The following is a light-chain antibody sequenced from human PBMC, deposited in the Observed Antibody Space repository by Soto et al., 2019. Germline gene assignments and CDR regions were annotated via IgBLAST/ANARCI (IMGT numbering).Light chain of an antibody. CDR3: QEYNSDSST. V-gene: IGKV1-5*01. J-gene: IGKJ1*01. Sequence: DIHMTQSPSTLSASVGDRVTITCRASQSISSWLAWYKQNPGKAPKRLIYEASILESGVPSRFSGVGSGTDFTLTSSSPQPDDFATYYCQEYNSDSSTFGQGTKVEIK. CDR2: EAS. CDR1: QSISSW.